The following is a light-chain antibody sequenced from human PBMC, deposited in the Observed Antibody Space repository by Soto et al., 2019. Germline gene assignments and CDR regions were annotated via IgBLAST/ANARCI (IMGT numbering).Light chain of an antibody. Sequence: DIQLTQSPSFLSASVGDRVTITCRASQGVSNFLAWYQQKAGKAPKLLIYSASTLQSGVPSRFSGSGSGTEFTLTISSLEPEDFATYYCQQLNNFPVTFGQGTRLEIK. CDR3: QQLNNFPVT. CDR1: QGVSNF. J-gene: IGKJ5*01. CDR2: SAS. V-gene: IGKV1-9*01.